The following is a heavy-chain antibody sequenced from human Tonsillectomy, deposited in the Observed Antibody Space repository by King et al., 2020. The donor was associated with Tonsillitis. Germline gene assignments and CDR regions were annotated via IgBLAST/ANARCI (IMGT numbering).Heavy chain of an antibody. D-gene: IGHD6-19*01. J-gene: IGHJ6*02. CDR2: INGDGSST. CDR3: VRVAVAGWRYGMDV. Sequence: VQLVESGGGLVQPGGSLRLSCAASGFTFSSHRMDWVRQAPGKGLVWVSRINGDGSSTSYADSVKGRFTISRDNAKNTLYVQMNSLRAEDTAVYYCVRVAVAGWRYGMDVWGQGTTVTVSS. V-gene: IGHV3-74*01. CDR1: GFTFSSHR.